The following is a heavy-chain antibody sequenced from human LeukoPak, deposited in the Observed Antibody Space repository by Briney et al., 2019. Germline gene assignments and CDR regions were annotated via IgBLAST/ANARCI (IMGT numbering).Heavy chain of an antibody. J-gene: IGHJ4*02. CDR3: ARDRPYCSSTSCPSSLDY. CDR1: GFTFSSYW. D-gene: IGHD2-2*01. CDR2: INGDGSRT. Sequence: SGGSLRLPCTACGFTFSSYWMHWVRQAPGKGLVWVSHINGDGSRTTYADSVKGRFTISRDTSKNTLYLQMNSLRAEDTAVYYCARDRPYCSSTSCPSSLDYWGQGTLVTVSS. V-gene: IGHV3-74*01.